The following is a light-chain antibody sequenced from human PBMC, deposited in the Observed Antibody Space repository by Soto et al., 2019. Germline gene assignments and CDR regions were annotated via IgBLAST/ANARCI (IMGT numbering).Light chain of an antibody. CDR2: DVT. CDR3: SSYTSSSTLVV. CDR1: SSDVGGYNY. J-gene: IGLJ2*01. Sequence: QSALTQPASVSGSPGQSITISCTGTSSDVGGYNYVSWYQQHPGKAPKLMIYDVTNRPSGVSNRLSGCKSGNTASLTISGLQAEDEADYYCSSYTSSSTLVVFGAGTQVTVL. V-gene: IGLV2-14*01.